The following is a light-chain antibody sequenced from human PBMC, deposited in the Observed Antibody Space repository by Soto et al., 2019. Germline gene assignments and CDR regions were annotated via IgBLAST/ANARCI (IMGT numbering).Light chain of an antibody. CDR1: SSDVGGYNY. CDR3: SPYTSSSTLGHVV. J-gene: IGLJ2*01. CDR2: DVS. Sequence: QSVLTQPASVSGSPGQSITISCTGTSSDVGGYNYVSWYQQHPGKAPKLMIYDVSNRPSGVSNRFSGSKSGNTASLTISGLQAEDEADYYCSPYTSSSTLGHVVFGGGTKVTV. V-gene: IGLV2-14*01.